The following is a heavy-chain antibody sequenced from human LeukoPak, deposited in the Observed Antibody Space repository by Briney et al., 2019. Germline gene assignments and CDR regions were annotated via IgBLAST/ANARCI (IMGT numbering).Heavy chain of an antibody. V-gene: IGHV1-69*05. CDR3: ARVSPGYYDILTGYNWFDP. D-gene: IGHD3-9*01. J-gene: IGHJ5*02. CDR1: GGTFSSYA. CDR2: IIPIFGTA. Sequence: SVKVSCKASGGTFSSYAISWVRQAPGQGLEWMGGIIPIFGTANYAQKFQGRVTITTDESTSTAYMELSSLRSEDTTVYYCARVSPGYYDILTGYNWFDPWGQGTLVTVSS.